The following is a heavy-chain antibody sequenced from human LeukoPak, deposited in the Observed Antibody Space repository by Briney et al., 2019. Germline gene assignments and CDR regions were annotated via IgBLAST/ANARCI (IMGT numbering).Heavy chain of an antibody. Sequence: GASLTLACAASGFTFSSYWAHWVRQLPGKGLVWVARIKDGGTTTNNPASVKGRFTTSSDDTKNTFYKQSNSLRTEATAVYFCTPIRPGYWGQGTLVTVPP. V-gene: IGHV3-74*01. J-gene: IGHJ4*02. CDR2: IKDGGTTT. D-gene: IGHD2-21*02. CDR1: GFTFSSYW. CDR3: TPIRPGY.